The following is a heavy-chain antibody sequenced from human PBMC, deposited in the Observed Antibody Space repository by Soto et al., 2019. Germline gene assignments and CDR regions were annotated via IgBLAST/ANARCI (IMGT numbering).Heavy chain of an antibody. Sequence: ASVKVSCKSSGYTFTSYCMSWGRRAPGQGLEWMGWISAYNGNTNYAQKLQGRVTMTTDTSTSTAYMELRSLRSDDTAVYYCARDSSARNHWFDPWGQGTLVTVSS. CDR1: GYTFTSYC. CDR3: ARDSSARNHWFDP. V-gene: IGHV1-18*01. J-gene: IGHJ5*02. CDR2: ISAYNGNT.